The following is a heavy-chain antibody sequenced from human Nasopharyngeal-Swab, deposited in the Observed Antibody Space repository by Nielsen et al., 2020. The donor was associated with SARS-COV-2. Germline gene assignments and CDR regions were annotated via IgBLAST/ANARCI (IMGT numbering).Heavy chain of an antibody. J-gene: IGHJ6*02. CDR2: MNPNSGKT. Sequence: SVQDSCMASGYTFTGYYMHWVRQATGQGLEWMGWMNPNSGKTGYAQKFQGRVTMTRNTSISTDYMELSRLRSDDTSVYYCARDHTSVAGTGDYYYGMDVWGQGTTVTVSS. V-gene: IGHV1-8*02. CDR3: ARDHTSVAGTGDYYYGMDV. D-gene: IGHD6-19*01. CDR1: GYTFTGYY.